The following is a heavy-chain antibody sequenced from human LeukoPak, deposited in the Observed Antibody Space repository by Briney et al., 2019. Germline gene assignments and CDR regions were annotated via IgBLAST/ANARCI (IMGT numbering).Heavy chain of an antibody. CDR2: IHYSGNT. V-gene: IGHV4-59*01. D-gene: IGHD4-17*01. Sequence: SETLSLTCIVSGDSISTYYWNWIRQPPGKGLEWVGYIHYSGNTNYNPSLKNRVTISVDTSKNQFSLKLSSVTAADTAVYYCARDQDADSGIWFDPWGQGTLVTVPS. CDR3: ARDQDADSGIWFDP. CDR1: GDSISTYY. J-gene: IGHJ5*02.